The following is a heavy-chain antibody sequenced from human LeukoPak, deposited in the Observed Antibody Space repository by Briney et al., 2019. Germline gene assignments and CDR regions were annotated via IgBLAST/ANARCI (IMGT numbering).Heavy chain of an antibody. J-gene: IGHJ6*02. D-gene: IGHD3-16*01. CDR2: ISGSGGST. V-gene: IGHV3-23*01. Sequence: PGGSLRLSCAASGFTFSSYAMSWVRQAPGKGLEWVSAISGSGGSTYYADSVKGRFTISRDNSKNTLYLQMNSLRDEDTAVYYCARDWGYYYYYGMDVWGQGTTVTVSS. CDR1: GFTFSSYA. CDR3: ARDWGYYYYYGMDV.